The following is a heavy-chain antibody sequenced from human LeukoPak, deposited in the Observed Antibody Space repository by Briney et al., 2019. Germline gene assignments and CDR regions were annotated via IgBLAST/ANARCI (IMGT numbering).Heavy chain of an antibody. CDR3: ARDYDSSGYVYFQH. V-gene: IGHV3-33*01. CDR1: GFTFSSYG. J-gene: IGHJ1*01. CDR2: IWSDGTNK. D-gene: IGHD3-22*01. Sequence: GGSLRLSCAASGFTFSSYGMHWVRQAPGKGLEWVAVIWSDGTNKYYADSVKGRFTISRDNSKNTLYLQMNSLRDEDTAVYYCARDYDSSGYVYFQHWGQGTLVTVSS.